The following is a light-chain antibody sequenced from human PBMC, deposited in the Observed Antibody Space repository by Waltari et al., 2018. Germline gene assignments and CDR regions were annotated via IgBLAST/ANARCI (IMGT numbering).Light chain of an antibody. CDR2: DVS. V-gene: IGLV2-14*03. CDR3: SSYTSSSTVV. J-gene: IGLJ2*01. Sequence: QSALTQPASVSGSPGQSITISCTGTSSDVGGYNYVSWYQQHTGKAPKLMIYDVSNRPSGFSNRFSGSKSGNTASLTISGLQAEDEADYYCSSYTSSSTVVFGGGTKLTVL. CDR1: SSDVGGYNY.